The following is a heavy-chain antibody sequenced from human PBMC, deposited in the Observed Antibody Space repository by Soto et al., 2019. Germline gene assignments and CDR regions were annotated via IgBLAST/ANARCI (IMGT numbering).Heavy chain of an antibody. CDR1: GDSLSTYY. CDR3: ARESVSGTYRFDS. J-gene: IGHJ4*02. Sequence: SETLSLTCTVSGDSLSTYYWSWIRQPAGERLEWIGRIHDTGRTNYNPSLKSRVTMSVDTSKNQFSLRVNSVTAADTAVYYCARESVSGTYRFDSWGQGTLVTVS. CDR2: IHDTGRT. V-gene: IGHV4-4*07. D-gene: IGHD3-16*02.